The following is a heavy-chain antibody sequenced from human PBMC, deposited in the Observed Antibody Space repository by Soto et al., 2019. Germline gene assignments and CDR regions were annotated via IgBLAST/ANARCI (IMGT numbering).Heavy chain of an antibody. J-gene: IGHJ3*02. CDR1: GGSFSGYY. V-gene: IGHV4-34*01. D-gene: IGHD6-19*01. Sequence: KPSETLSLTCAVYGGSFSGYYWSWIRQPPGKGLGWIGEINHSGSTNYNPSLKSRVTISVDTSKNQFSLKLSSVTAADTAVYYCARGGQWLVRDAFDIWGQGTMVTVSS. CDR3: ARGGQWLVRDAFDI. CDR2: INHSGST.